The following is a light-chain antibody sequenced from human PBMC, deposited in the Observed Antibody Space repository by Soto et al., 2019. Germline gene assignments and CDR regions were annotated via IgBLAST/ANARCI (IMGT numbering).Light chain of an antibody. J-gene: IGKJ1*01. CDR1: QSINSY. CDR2: AAS. Sequence: DIQMTQSPSSLSASVGDRVTITCRASQSINSYLNWYQQKPGRAPKLLIYAASTLQSGVPSRFSGSGSGTEFTLTISSLQPDDFATYYCQQYNSYRWTFGQGTKVDI. CDR3: QQYNSYRWT. V-gene: IGKV1-39*01.